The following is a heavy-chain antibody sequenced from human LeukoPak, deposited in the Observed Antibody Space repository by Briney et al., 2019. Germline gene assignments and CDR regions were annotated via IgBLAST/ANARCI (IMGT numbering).Heavy chain of an antibody. D-gene: IGHD5-12*01. Sequence: SETLSLTCTVSGGSISSGGYSWRWIRQPPGKGLEWIGYIHYSDTYYNPSLKSRLTILVDTSKNQFSLKLTSVTVADTAVYYWASHSGGYAYWGQGTLVTVSS. CDR1: GGSISSGGYS. CDR2: IHYSDT. J-gene: IGHJ4*02. V-gene: IGHV4-30-4*07. CDR3: ASHSGGYAY.